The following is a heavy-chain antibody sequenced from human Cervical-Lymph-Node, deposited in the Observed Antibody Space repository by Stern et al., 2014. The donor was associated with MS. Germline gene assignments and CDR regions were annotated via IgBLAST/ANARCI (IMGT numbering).Heavy chain of an antibody. CDR1: GFTFSSYG. CDR3: ARDLQLGIAAAGTTSAY. CDR2: IWYDGSNK. J-gene: IGHJ4*02. D-gene: IGHD6-13*01. V-gene: IGHV3-33*01. Sequence: VQLVESGGGVVQPGRSLRLSCAASGFTFSSYGMHWVRQAPGKGLESVAVIWYDGSNKYYADSVKGRFTISRDNSKNTLYLQMNSLRAEDTAVYYCARDLQLGIAAAGTTSAYWGQGTLVTVSS.